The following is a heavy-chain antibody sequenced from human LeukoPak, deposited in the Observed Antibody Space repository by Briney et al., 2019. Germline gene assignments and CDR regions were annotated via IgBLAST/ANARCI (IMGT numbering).Heavy chain of an antibody. CDR2: INIDGSTS. V-gene: IGHV3-74*01. CDR1: GHTPCSVL. CDR3: ARASALATPPFAY. J-gene: IGHJ4*02. Sequence: VGALRLSSAEAGHTPCSVLMHRGREAPGMGPVWVSRINIDGSTSNYADSVKGRFTISRDNAKNAVYLQMNSLRVEDTAVYYCARASALATPPFAYWGQGTLVTVSS. D-gene: IGHD5-24*01.